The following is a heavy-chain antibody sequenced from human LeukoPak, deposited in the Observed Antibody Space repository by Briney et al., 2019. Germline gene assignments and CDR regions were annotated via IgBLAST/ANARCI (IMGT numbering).Heavy chain of an antibody. V-gene: IGHV4-34*01. CDR2: ISHSGST. CDR1: GGSFSDYF. Sequence: SETLSLTCAVYGGSFSDYFWSWIRQPPGKGLEWIGEISHSGSTTYNPSLRSRVTISGDTSKKQFSLKLSSVTAADTAVYYCVSRSPSMIVSWGQGTLVTVSS. D-gene: IGHD3-22*01. CDR3: VSRSPSMIVS. J-gene: IGHJ5*02.